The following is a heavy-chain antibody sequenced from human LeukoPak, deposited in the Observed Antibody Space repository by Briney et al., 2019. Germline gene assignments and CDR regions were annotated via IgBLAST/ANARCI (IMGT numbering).Heavy chain of an antibody. Sequence: GASVKVSCKASGYTFTSYDINWVRQATGQGLEWTGWMNPNSGNTGYAQKFQGRVTMTRNTSISTAYMELSSLRSEDTAVYYCAGGHYYDSSGYHFAPFDYWGQETLVTVSS. CDR3: AGGHYYDSSGYHFAPFDY. J-gene: IGHJ4*02. V-gene: IGHV1-8*01. CDR2: MNPNSGNT. D-gene: IGHD3-22*01. CDR1: GYTFTSYD.